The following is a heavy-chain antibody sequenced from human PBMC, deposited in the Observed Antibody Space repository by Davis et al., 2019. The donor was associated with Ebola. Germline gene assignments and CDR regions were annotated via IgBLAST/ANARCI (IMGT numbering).Heavy chain of an antibody. V-gene: IGHV3-74*01. CDR1: GFTVSSNY. CDR2: INRDGTTT. D-gene: IGHD6-25*01. Sequence: GESLKISCAVSGFTVSSNYMSWVRQAPGEGLVWVSHINRDGTTTNYADSVKGRFTISRDNSKNTLYLQMNSLRAEDTAVYYCARGAEYSSGATDYWGQGTLVTVSS. CDR3: ARGAEYSSGATDY. J-gene: IGHJ4*02.